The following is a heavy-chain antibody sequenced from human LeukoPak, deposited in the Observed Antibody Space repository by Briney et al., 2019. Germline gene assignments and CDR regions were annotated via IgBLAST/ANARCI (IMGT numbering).Heavy chain of an antibody. CDR2: INPSGGST. J-gene: IGHJ4*02. Sequence: ASVKVSCKASGYTFTSYYIHWVRQAPGQGLEWMGIINPSGGSTSYAQKFQGRVTMTRDTSTSTVYMELSSLRSEDTAVYYCARDSAMVRGRPYYFDYWGQGTLVTVS. D-gene: IGHD3-10*01. V-gene: IGHV1-46*01. CDR1: GYTFTSYY. CDR3: ARDSAMVRGRPYYFDY.